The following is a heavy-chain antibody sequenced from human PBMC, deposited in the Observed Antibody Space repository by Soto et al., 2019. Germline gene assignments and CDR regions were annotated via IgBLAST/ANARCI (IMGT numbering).Heavy chain of an antibody. V-gene: IGHV1-18*04. CDR3: ARLVVVPAATHYYYYGMDV. Sequence: ASVKVSCKASGYTFTSYGISWVRQAPGQGLEWMGWISAYNGNTNYAQKLQGRVTMTTDTSTSTAYMELRSLRSDDTAVYYCARLVVVPAATHYYYYGMDVWGQGTTVTSP. CDR2: ISAYNGNT. J-gene: IGHJ6*02. CDR1: GYTFTSYG. D-gene: IGHD2-2*01.